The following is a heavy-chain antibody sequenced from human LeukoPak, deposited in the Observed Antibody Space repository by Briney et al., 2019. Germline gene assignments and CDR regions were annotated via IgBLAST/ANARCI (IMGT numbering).Heavy chain of an antibody. CDR1: GFTFSSYG. Sequence: PGGSLRLSCAASGFTFSSYGMHWVRQAPGKGLEWVAFIRYDGSNKYYADSVKGRFTISRDNSKNTLYLQMNSLRAEDTAVYYCAKEGGYYGFYFDYWGQGTLVTVSS. J-gene: IGHJ4*02. CDR2: IRYDGSNK. V-gene: IGHV3-30*02. CDR3: AKEGGYYGFYFDY. D-gene: IGHD3-22*01.